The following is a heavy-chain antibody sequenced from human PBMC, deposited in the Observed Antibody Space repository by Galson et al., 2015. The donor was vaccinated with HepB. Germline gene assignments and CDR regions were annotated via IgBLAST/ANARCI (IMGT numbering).Heavy chain of an antibody. J-gene: IGHJ6*03. CDR3: ARGRRKRGGYYYYYYMDV. V-gene: IGHV1-8*01. CDR1: GYTFTSYD. Sequence: SVKVSCKASGYTFTSYDINWVRQATGQGLEWMGWMNPNSGNTGYAQKFQGRVTMTRNTSISTAYMELSSLRSEDTAVYYCARGRRKRGGYYYYYYMDVWGKGTTVTVSS. D-gene: IGHD3-16*01. CDR2: MNPNSGNT.